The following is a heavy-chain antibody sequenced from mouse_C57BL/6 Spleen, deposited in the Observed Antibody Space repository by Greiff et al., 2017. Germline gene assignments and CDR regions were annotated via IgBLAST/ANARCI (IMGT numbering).Heavy chain of an antibody. CDR1: GYTFTDYN. D-gene: IGHD1-1*01. Sequence: EVQLPQSGPELVKPGASVKMSCKASGYTFTDYNMHWVKQSHGKSLEWIGYINPNNGGTSYNQKFKGKATLTVNKSSSTAYMELRSLTSEDSAVYYCARYYGSSLDYWGQGTTLTVSS. CDR2: INPNNGGT. CDR3: ARYYGSSLDY. V-gene: IGHV1-22*01. J-gene: IGHJ2*01.